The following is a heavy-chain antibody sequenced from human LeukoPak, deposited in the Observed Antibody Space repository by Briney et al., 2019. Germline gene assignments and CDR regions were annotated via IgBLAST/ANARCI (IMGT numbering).Heavy chain of an antibody. CDR3: ARNYGGKGGFDY. CDR1: GYTFTSYD. D-gene: IGHD4-23*01. J-gene: IGHJ4*02. V-gene: IGHV1-8*01. CDR2: MNPNSGNT. Sequence: EASVKVSCKASGYTFTSYDINWVRQAPGQGLEWMGWMNPNSGNTGYAQKFQGRVTMTRNTSISTAYMELSSLRSEDTAVYYCARNYGGKGGFDYWGQGTLVTVSS.